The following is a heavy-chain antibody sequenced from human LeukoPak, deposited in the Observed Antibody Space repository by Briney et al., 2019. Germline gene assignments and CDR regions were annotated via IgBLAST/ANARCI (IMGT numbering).Heavy chain of an antibody. CDR2: INPNSGGT. J-gene: IGHJ5*02. V-gene: IGHV1-2*02. CDR3: ARADRLHGGPYLIGP. CDR1: GYSFTDYY. Sequence: GASAKVSCKTSGYSFTDYYMHWVRQAPGQGLEWMGWINPNSGGTSSAQKFQGRVTMTRDTSISTVYMEVSWLTSDDTAIYYCARADRLHGGPYLIGPWGQGTLVTVSS. D-gene: IGHD2-21*01.